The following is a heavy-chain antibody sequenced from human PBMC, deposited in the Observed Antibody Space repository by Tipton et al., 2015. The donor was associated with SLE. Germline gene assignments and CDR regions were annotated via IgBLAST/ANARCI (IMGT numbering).Heavy chain of an antibody. V-gene: IGHV4-30-4*01. CDR1: GGSISSGDYY. D-gene: IGHD6-19*01. J-gene: IGHJ4*02. CDR3: ARGGEQWLFDY. CDR2: IYYSGST. Sequence: TLSLTCTVSGGSISSGDYYWSWIRQPPGKGLEWIGYIYYSGSTYYNPSLKSRVTISVDTSKNQFSLKLSSVTAADTAVYYCARGGEQWLFDYWGQGTLVTVSS.